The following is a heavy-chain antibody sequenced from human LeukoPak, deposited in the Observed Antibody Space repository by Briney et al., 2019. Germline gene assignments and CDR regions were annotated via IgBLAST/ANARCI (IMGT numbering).Heavy chain of an antibody. V-gene: IGHV1-2*02. CDR3: ARRETNTQWGFDY. D-gene: IGHD1-26*01. J-gene: IGHJ4*02. Sequence: ASVKVSCKASGYTFTGYHMHGVRQAPGQGREGVGWVNPNNGDTNYAQKFQGRVNMFRDTSISTAYMELNSLRSDDTAVYYCARRETNTQWGFDYWGQGTLVTVSS. CDR1: GYTFTGYH. CDR2: VNPNNGDT.